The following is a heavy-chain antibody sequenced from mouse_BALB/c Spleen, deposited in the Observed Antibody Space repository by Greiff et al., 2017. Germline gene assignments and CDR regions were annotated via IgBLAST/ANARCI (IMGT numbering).Heavy chain of an antibody. J-gene: IGHJ2*01. D-gene: IGHD2-3*01. V-gene: IGHV3-2*02. CDR1: GYSITSDYA. CDR3: ARFDDRYFDY. Sequence: VQLKESGPGLVKPSQSLSLTCTVTGYSITSDYAWNWIRQFPGNKLEWMGYISYSGSTSYNPSLKSRISITRDTSKNQFFLQLNSVTTEDTATYYCARFDDRYFDYWGQGTTLTVSS. CDR2: ISYSGST.